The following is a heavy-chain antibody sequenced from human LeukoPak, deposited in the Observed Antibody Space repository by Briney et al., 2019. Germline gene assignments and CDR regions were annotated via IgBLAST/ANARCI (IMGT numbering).Heavy chain of an antibody. V-gene: IGHV4-4*07. D-gene: IGHD3-3*01. CDR1: GGSISSYY. J-gene: IGHJ3*02. Sequence: PSETLSLTCTVSGGSISSYYWSWIRQPAGKGLEWIGRIYTSGSTNYNPSLKSRVTISVDTSKNQFSLKLSSVTAADTAVYYCARGRERVTIFGVVIGAFDIWGQGTMVTVSS. CDR3: ARGRERVTIFGVVIGAFDI. CDR2: IYTSGST.